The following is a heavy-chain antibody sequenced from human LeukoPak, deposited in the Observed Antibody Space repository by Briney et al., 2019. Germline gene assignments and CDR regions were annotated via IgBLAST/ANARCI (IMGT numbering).Heavy chain of an antibody. D-gene: IGHD6-6*01. V-gene: IGHV3-48*02. CDR1: GFTFNSYN. CDR2: ISSSSTI. CDR3: ARAYSSSSGRDAFDS. Sequence: GGSLRLSCAASGFTFNSYNMNWVRQAPGKGLEWVSYISSSSTIYYADSVKGRFTISRDSAKTSLFLQMNSLRDEDTAVYYCARAYSSSSGRDAFDSWGRGTLVTVSS. J-gene: IGHJ3*02.